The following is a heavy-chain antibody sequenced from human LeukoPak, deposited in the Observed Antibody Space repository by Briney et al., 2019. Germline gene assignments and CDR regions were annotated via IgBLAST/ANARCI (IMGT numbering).Heavy chain of an antibody. J-gene: IGHJ4*02. CDR3: VSWGGEVGMDH. CDR2: IHPDGSET. V-gene: IGHV3-7*01. CDR1: GFIFGSYW. Sequence: GGSLRLSCEASGFIFGSYWMGWVRQVPGKGLQWVANIHPDGSETSYVDSVKGRFTVSRDNAKESMFLQVGSLRTEETAVYICVSWGGEVGMDHWRQGTLVSVSS. D-gene: IGHD6-13*01.